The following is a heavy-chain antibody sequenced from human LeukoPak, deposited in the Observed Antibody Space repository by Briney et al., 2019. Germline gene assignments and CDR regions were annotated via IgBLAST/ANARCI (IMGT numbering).Heavy chain of an antibody. V-gene: IGHV4-39*01. J-gene: IGHJ4*02. Sequence: SETLSLTCTVSGGSISSSSYYWGWIRQPPGKGLEWIGSIYYSGSTYYNPSLKSRVTISVDTSKNQFSLKLSSVTAADTAVYYCPRRDGALFDYWGQGTLVTVSS. CDR2: IYYSGST. CDR1: GGSISSSSYY. D-gene: IGHD4-17*01. CDR3: PRRDGALFDY.